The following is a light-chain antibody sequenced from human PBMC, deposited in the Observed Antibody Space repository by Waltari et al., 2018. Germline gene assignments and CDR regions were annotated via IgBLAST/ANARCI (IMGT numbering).Light chain of an antibody. CDR1: ESVSSN. J-gene: IGKJ5*01. V-gene: IGKV3-15*01. Sequence: EIVMTQSPATLSVSLGERVTLSCRASESVSSNIAWYKQKPGQVPRLVMYDVSTRATGIPARFRGSGSGTGFTLTISSLQSEDFAVYYCEQYNKWPPITFGQGTRLEIK. CDR2: DVS. CDR3: EQYNKWPPIT.